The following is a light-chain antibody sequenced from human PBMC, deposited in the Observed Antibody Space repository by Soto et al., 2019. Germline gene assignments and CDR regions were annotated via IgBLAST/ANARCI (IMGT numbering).Light chain of an antibody. J-gene: IGKJ5*01. CDR1: QSVTNSY. V-gene: IGKV3-20*01. CDR2: GAS. Sequence: EIVLTQSPDTLSLSPGEGATLSCRASQSVTNSYLAWYQLRPGQAPRLLIYGASTRATGIPDRFSGSGSGTDFSLTIRGLKPEDFAVYYCQQYRMSPNTFGQGTRLEIK. CDR3: QQYRMSPNT.